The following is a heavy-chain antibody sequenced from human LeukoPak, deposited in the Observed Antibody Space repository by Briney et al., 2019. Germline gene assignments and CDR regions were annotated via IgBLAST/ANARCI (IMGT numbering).Heavy chain of an antibody. J-gene: IGHJ4*02. D-gene: IGHD3-22*01. CDR2: IYYSGST. V-gene: IGHV4-59*01. CDR1: GGSISSYY. CDR3: ARGYHDFSGYWLSYFDY. Sequence: SETLSLTCTVSGGSISSYYWSWIRQPPGKGLEWIGYIYYSGSTNYNPSLKSRVTISVDTSKTQFSLKLSSVTAADTAVYYCARGYHDFSGYWLSYFDYWGQGTLVTVSS.